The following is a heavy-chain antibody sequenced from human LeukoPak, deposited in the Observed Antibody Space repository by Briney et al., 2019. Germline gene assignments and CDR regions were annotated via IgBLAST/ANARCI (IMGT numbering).Heavy chain of an antibody. D-gene: IGHD6-13*01. CDR2: INSDESST. Sequence: PGGSLRLSCAASGFIFSSYWMHWVRQAPGKGLVWVSRINSDESSTSYADSVKGRFTISRDNAKNSLYLQMNSLRAEDTAVYYCARASMRMTTAGLVDYWGQGTLVTVSS. CDR3: ARASMRMTTAGLVDY. V-gene: IGHV3-74*01. CDR1: GFIFSSYW. J-gene: IGHJ4*02.